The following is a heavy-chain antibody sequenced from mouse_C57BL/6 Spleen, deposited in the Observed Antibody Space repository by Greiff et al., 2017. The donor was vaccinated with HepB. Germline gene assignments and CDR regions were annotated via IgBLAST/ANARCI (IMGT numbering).Heavy chain of an antibody. Sequence: VQLKESGPGLVKPSQSLSLTCSVTGYSITSCYYWNWIRQFPGNKLEWMGYISYDGSNNYNPSLKNRISITRDTSKNQFFLKLNSVTTEDTATYYCARVLRYLGYFDVWGTGTTVTVSS. CDR2: ISYDGSN. CDR3: ARVLRYLGYFDV. CDR1: GYSITSCYY. J-gene: IGHJ1*03. D-gene: IGHD1-1*01. V-gene: IGHV3-6*01.